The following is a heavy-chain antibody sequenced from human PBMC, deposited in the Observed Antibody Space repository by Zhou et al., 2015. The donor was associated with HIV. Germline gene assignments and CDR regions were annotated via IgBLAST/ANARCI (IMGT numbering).Heavy chain of an antibody. D-gene: IGHD3-16*01. CDR1: GGTFSSYA. V-gene: IGHV1-69*01. CDR2: IIPIFGTA. CDR3: ARDSMITFGGSYRRMGYFDL. Sequence: QVQLVQSGAEVKKPGSSVKVSCKASGGTFSSYAISWVRQAPGQGLEWMGGIIPIFGTANYAQKFQGRVTITADESTSTAYMELSSLRSEDTAVYYCARDSMITFGGSYRRMGYFDLWGRGTLVTVSS. J-gene: IGHJ2*01.